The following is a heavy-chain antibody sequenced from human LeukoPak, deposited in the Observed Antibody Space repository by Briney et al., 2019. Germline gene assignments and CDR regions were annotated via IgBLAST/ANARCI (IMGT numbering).Heavy chain of an antibody. CDR3: ASGKGYYDSSGGTYYFDY. Sequence: PSETLSLTCAVYGGSFSGYYWGWIRQPPGKGLEWIGSIYHSGSTYYNPSLKSRVTISVDTSKNQFSLKLSSVTAADTAVYYCASGKGYYDSSGGTYYFDYWGQGTLVTVSS. CDR1: GGSFSGYY. D-gene: IGHD3-22*01. J-gene: IGHJ4*02. V-gene: IGHV4-38-2*01. CDR2: IYHSGST.